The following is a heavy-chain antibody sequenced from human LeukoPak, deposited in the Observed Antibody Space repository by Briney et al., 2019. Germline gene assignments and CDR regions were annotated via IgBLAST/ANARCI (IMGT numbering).Heavy chain of an antibody. CDR3: ARHLVLAALELYYFDY. V-gene: IGHV4-59*08. CDR2: IYYSGST. J-gene: IGHJ4*02. Sequence: PSETLSLTCTVSGGSISSYYWSWIRQPPGKGPEWIGYIYYSGSTNYNPSLKSRVTISVDTSKNQFSLKLSSVTAADTAVYYCARHLVLAALELYYFDYWGQGTLVTVSS. CDR1: GGSISSYY. D-gene: IGHD3-3*02.